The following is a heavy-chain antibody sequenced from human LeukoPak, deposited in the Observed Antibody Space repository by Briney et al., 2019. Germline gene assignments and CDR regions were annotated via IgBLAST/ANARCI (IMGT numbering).Heavy chain of an antibody. J-gene: IGHJ5*02. CDR1: GFTFSNAW. CDR2: IKGQADGATT. Sequence: PGGSLRLSCAASGFTFSNAWMSWVRQAPGKGLEWVGRIKGQADGATTNYAAPVKGRFAFSRDDSKNMLYLQMNNLKTEDTAVYYCTILDGGTYSGGWFDPWGQGTLVTVSS. CDR3: TILDGGTYSGGWFDP. D-gene: IGHD1-26*01. V-gene: IGHV3-15*01.